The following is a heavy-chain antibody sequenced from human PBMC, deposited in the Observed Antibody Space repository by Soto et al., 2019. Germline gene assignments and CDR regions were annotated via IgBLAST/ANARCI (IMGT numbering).Heavy chain of an antibody. CDR1: GFTFSSYA. Sequence: GGSLSLSCAASGFTFSSYAMSWVRQATGKGLEWVSAISGSGGSTYYADSVKGRFTISRDNSKNTLYLQMNSLRAEDTAVYYSAKHNGYSYGYLHYYYMDVWGKGTTVTVSS. CDR3: AKHNGYSYGYLHYYYMDV. CDR2: ISGSGGST. J-gene: IGHJ6*03. V-gene: IGHV3-23*01. D-gene: IGHD5-18*01.